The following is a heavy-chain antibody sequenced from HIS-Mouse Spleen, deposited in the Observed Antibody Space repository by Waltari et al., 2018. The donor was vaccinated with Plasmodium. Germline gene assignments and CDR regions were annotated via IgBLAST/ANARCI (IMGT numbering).Heavy chain of an antibody. Sequence: QVQLQQWGAGLLKPSETLSLTCAVYGGSFSGYYWSWIRQPPGKGLEWIGEINHSGSTNYNPSLKSRVTRSVDTSKNQFSLKLSSVTASDTAVYYCARVRPGYYFDYWGQGTLVTVSS. CDR3: ARVRPGYYFDY. CDR2: INHSGST. D-gene: IGHD6-6*01. V-gene: IGHV4-34*01. J-gene: IGHJ4*02. CDR1: GGSFSGYY.